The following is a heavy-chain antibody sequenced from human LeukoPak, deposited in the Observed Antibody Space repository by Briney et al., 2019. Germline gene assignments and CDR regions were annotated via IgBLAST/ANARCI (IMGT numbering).Heavy chain of an antibody. J-gene: IGHJ4*02. CDR2: ISSSSSTI. CDR1: GGSISSSSYY. V-gene: IGHV3-48*01. D-gene: IGHD2-2*01. CDR3: ARDRVASWIFDH. Sequence: PSETLSLTCTVSGGSISSSSYYWGWVRQAPGKGLEWVSYISSSSSTIYYADSVKGRFTISRDNAKNSLYLQMNSLRAEDTAVYYCARDRVASWIFDHWGQGTLVTVSS.